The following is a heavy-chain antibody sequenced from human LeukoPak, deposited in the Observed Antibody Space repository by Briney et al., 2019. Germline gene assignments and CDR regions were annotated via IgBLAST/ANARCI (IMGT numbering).Heavy chain of an antibody. J-gene: IGHJ4*02. CDR3: AKDPPRYDFWSGYYVDY. V-gene: IGHV3-48*01. D-gene: IGHD3-3*01. Sequence: GGSLRLSCAASGFTFSSYSMNWVRQAPGKGLEWVSYVSSSSSTIYYADSVKGRFTISRDNAKNSLYLQMNSLRAEDTAVYYCAKDPPRYDFWSGYYVDYWGQGTLVTVSS. CDR1: GFTFSSYS. CDR2: VSSSSSTI.